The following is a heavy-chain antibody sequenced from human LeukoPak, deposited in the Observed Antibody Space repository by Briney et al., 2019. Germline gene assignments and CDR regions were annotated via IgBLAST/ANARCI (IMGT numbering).Heavy chain of an antibody. CDR1: GYTFTGYY. CDR3: ARDSVLGMDV. Sequence: ASVKVSCKASGYTFTGYYMHWVRQAPGQGLEWMGWINAYNGNTNYAQKLQGRVTMTTDTSTSTAYMELRSLRSDDTAVYYCARDSVLGMDVWGKGTTVTVSS. D-gene: IGHD4/OR15-4a*01. CDR2: INAYNGNT. J-gene: IGHJ6*04. V-gene: IGHV1-18*04.